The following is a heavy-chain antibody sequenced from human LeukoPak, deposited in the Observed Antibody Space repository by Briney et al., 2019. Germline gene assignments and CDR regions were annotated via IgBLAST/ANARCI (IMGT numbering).Heavy chain of an antibody. J-gene: IGHJ4*02. D-gene: IGHD4-17*01. CDR1: GFTFSSYA. V-gene: IGHV3-23*01. CDR2: ISGSGGST. Sequence: GGSLRLSCAASGFTFSSYAMSWVRQAPGKGLEWVSAISGSGGSTYYADSVKGRFTISRDNSKNTLYLQMNSLRAEDTAVYYCANRGRAYGDYETGQIDYWGQGTLVTVSS. CDR3: ANRGRAYGDYETGQIDY.